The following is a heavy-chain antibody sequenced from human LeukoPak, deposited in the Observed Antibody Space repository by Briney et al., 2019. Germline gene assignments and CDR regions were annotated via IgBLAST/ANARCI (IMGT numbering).Heavy chain of an antibody. Sequence: PSETQSLTCAVSGGSISSSNWWSWVRQPPGKGLEWIGEIYHSGSTNYNPSLKSRVTISVDKSKNQFSLKLSSVTAADTAVYYCTRDSYSSSGLDYWGQGTLVTVSS. J-gene: IGHJ4*02. D-gene: IGHD6-6*01. CDR2: IYHSGST. CDR1: GGSISSSNW. CDR3: TRDSYSSSGLDY. V-gene: IGHV4-4*02.